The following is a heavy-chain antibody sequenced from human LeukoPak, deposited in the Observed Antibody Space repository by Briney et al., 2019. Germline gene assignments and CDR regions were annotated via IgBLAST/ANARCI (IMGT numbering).Heavy chain of an antibody. Sequence: SETLSLTCAVYGGSFSGYYWSWIRQPPGKGLEWIGEINHSGSTNYNPSLKSRVTISVDTSKNQFSLKLSSVTAADTAVYYCARFNSSSWFDPWGQETLVTVSS. CDR2: INHSGST. CDR3: ARFNSSSWFDP. J-gene: IGHJ5*02. V-gene: IGHV4-34*01. CDR1: GGSFSGYY. D-gene: IGHD6-13*01.